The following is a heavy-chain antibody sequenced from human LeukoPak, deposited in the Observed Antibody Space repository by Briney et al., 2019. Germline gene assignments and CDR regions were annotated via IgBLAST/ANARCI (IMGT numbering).Heavy chain of an antibody. J-gene: IGHJ4*02. Sequence: QAGGSLRLSCAASGFTFSSYAMSWVRQAPGKGLEWVSAISGSGGSTYYADSVKGRFTISRDNSKNTLYLQMNSLRAEDTAVYYCAKARSMGILTGYPYADYWGQGTLVTVSS. CDR2: ISGSGGST. CDR1: GFTFSSYA. D-gene: IGHD3-9*01. V-gene: IGHV3-23*01. CDR3: AKARSMGILTGYPYADY.